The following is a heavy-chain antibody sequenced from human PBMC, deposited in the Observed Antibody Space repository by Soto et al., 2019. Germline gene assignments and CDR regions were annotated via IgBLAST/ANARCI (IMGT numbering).Heavy chain of an antibody. V-gene: IGHV1-46*03. Sequence: QVQLVQSGAEVKKPGASVKVSCKASGYTFTSYYMHWVRQAPGQGLEWMGIINPSGGSTSYAQKFQGRVTMTRDMSTSTVYMELSSLRSEDTAVYYCARTAYYYGSGSPNADYWGQGTLVTVSS. D-gene: IGHD3-10*01. CDR1: GYTFTSYY. CDR3: ARTAYYYGSGSPNADY. CDR2: INPSGGST. J-gene: IGHJ4*02.